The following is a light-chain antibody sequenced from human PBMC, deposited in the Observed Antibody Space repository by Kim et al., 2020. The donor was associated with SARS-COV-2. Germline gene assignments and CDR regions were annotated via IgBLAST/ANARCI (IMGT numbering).Light chain of an antibody. CDR1: QSVTTY. CDR3: QQIYTTPLT. CDR2: GAS. Sequence: DIQMTQSPSSLSASVGDRLTITCRASQSVTTYLNWYQQKPGKAPELLIYGASSLQSGVPSRFSGSGSGTDFTLTISSLQPADFATYYCQQIYTTPLTFGQGTKVDIK. J-gene: IGKJ1*01. V-gene: IGKV1-39*01.